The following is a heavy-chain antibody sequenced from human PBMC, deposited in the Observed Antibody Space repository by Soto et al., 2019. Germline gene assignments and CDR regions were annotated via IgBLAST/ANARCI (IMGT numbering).Heavy chain of an antibody. J-gene: IGHJ3*02. V-gene: IGHV3-23*01. CDR3: AKFPPHRYRGSDPPVFNI. CDR1: GFTFSSYA. Sequence: GGSLRLSCAASGFTFSSYAMSWVRQAPGKGLEWVSAISGSGGSTYYADSVKGRFTISRDNSKNTLYLQMNSLRAEDTAVYYCAKFPPHRYRGSDPPVFNIWGKGKRAT. D-gene: IGHD5-12*01. CDR2: ISGSGGST.